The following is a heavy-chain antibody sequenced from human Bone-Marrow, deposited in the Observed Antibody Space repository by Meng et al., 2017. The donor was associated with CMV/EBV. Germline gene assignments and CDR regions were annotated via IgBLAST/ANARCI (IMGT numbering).Heavy chain of an antibody. CDR1: GYTFTSYA. CDR3: ARGFSSIAARLYYYGMDV. D-gene: IGHD6-6*01. J-gene: IGHJ6*02. Sequence: QVQLVQSGAEGKKPGASVKVSCKASGYTFTSYAMHWVRQAPGQRLEWMGWINAGNGNTKYSQKFQGRVTITRDTSASTAYMELSSLRSEDTAVYYCARGFSSIAARLYYYGMDVWGQGTTVTVSS. V-gene: IGHV1-3*01. CDR2: INAGNGNT.